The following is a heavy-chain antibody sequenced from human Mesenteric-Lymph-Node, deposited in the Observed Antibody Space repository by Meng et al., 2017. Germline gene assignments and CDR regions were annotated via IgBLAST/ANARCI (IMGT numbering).Heavy chain of an antibody. D-gene: IGHD3-10*01. J-gene: IGHJ4*02. CDR1: GGYISSYY. CDR3: ARQSGYFDY. CDR2: IYYSGST. V-gene: IGHV4-59*08. Sequence: QVQRQESGPGLVKPSETLSLTCTVSGGYISSYYWSWIRQPPGKGLEWIGHIYYSGSTNYSPSLKSRVTISVDTSKNQFSLKLSSVTATDTAVYYCARQSGYFDYWGQGTLVTVSS.